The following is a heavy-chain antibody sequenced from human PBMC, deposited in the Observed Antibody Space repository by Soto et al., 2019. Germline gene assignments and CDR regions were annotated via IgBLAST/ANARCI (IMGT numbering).Heavy chain of an antibody. J-gene: IGHJ4*02. CDR1: GFIFSYYA. CDR2: ISYDGKNI. D-gene: IGHD3-22*01. CDR3: ARALWTHDTGGYLHS. V-gene: IGHV3-30*04. Sequence: GGSLRLPCEASGFIFSYYAMYWVRQAPGKGLEWVAVISYDGKNIFYADSVKGRFTISRDNSRNTLSLQMNSLRTEDTAVYYCARALWTHDTGGYLHSWGQGTLVTVSS.